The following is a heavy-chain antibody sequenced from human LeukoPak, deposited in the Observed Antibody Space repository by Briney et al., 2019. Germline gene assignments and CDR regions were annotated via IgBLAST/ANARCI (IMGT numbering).Heavy chain of an antibody. V-gene: IGHV1-18*01. CDR1: GYTFTSYG. CDR2: ISAYNGNT. CDR3: ARAPPYYYDSSGYRAGYYYGMDV. D-gene: IGHD3-22*01. Sequence: ASVTVSCTASGYTFTSYGISWVRQAPGHGLEWMGWISAYNGNTNYAQKLQGRVTMTTDTSTSTAYMELRSLRSDDTAVYYCARAPPYYYDSSGYRAGYYYGMDVWGQGTTVTVSS. J-gene: IGHJ6*02.